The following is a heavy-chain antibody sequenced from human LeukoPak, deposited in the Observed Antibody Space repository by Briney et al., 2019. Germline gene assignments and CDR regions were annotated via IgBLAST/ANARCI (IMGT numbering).Heavy chain of an antibody. CDR3: ARGTALHYFDY. Sequence: PGGPLRLSCAASGLSFSDYYMSWMRQAPRKGLEWVSYISSSGSTIYYADSVKGRFIISRDNAKNALHLQMGSLRAEDTAVYYCARGTALHYFDYWGQGTLVTVSS. CDR1: GLSFSDYY. V-gene: IGHV3-11*04. D-gene: IGHD3-10*01. J-gene: IGHJ4*02. CDR2: ISSSGSTI.